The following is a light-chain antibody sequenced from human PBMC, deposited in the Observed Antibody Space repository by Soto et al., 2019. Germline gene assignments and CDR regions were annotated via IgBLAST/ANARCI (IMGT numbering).Light chain of an antibody. V-gene: IGKV3-20*01. CDR3: QQYGSSPLT. Sequence: EIVLTQSPGTLSLSPGERATLSCRASQTVINTYLAWYQQKPGQAPRLLIYGASSRATGVPDRFSGGGSGTDFTLTISRLEPEDFAVYFCQQYGSSPLTFGGGTKVEIK. J-gene: IGKJ4*01. CDR2: GAS. CDR1: QTVINTY.